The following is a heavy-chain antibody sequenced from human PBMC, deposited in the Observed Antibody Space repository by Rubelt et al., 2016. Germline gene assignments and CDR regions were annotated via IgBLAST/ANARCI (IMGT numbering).Heavy chain of an antibody. CDR2: IIPIFGTA. Sequence: QVQLVQSGAEVKKPGSAVKVSCKASGGTFSSYAISWVRQAPGQGLEWMGGIIPIFGTANYAQKFQGGGTITADESTSTADMGLSSLRSEDTAVYYCARDKVALCGYYCPSYDWGQGTLVTVSS. D-gene: IGHD2/OR15-2a*01. CDR1: GGTFSSYA. CDR3: ARDKVALCGYYCPSYD. J-gene: IGHJ4*02. V-gene: IGHV1-69*01.